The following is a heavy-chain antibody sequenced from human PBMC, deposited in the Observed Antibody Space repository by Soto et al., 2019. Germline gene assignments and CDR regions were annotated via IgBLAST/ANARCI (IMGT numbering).Heavy chain of an antibody. CDR3: ARDSVRYCRDGVCYQGYYYCAMDV. CDR1: GYTFTSYG. J-gene: IGHJ6*02. D-gene: IGHD2-8*01. Sequence: QVQLVQSGAEVKNSGASVNVSCQASGYTFTSYGFIWVRQAPGQGLEWMGWISASNGNTNYAQKLQGRVTMTTDTHTGTAYMELRSLRSDDTATYYCARDSVRYCRDGVCYQGYYYCAMDVWGQGTKVTVS. CDR2: ISASNGNT. V-gene: IGHV1-18*01.